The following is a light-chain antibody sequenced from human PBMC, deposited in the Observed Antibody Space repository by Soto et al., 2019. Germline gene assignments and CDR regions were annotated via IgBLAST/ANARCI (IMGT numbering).Light chain of an antibody. Sequence: EIVLTQSPGTLSLSPGKRATLSCRASQRISSSYLAWYQQRPGQAPRLLIYGASSRATGIPDRFSGSGSGTEFTLTISRLEPEDFAVYYCQQYGSSSWTFGQGTTVDIK. V-gene: IGKV3-20*01. CDR1: QRISSSY. CDR3: QQYGSSSWT. CDR2: GAS. J-gene: IGKJ1*01.